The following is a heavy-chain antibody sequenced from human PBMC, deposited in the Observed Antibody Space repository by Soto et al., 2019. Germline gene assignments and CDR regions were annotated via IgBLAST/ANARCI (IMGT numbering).Heavy chain of an antibody. D-gene: IGHD3-10*01. CDR3: ARGQVKWRGSGSYHTSSSLDY. CDR1: GGTFSSYA. Sequence: SVKVSCKASGGTFSSYAISWVRQAPGQGLEWMGGIIPIFGTANYAQKFQGRVTITADESTSTAYMELSSLRSEDTAVYYCARGQVKWRGSGSYHTSSSLDYWGQGTMVTVSS. V-gene: IGHV1-69*13. J-gene: IGHJ4*02. CDR2: IIPIFGTA.